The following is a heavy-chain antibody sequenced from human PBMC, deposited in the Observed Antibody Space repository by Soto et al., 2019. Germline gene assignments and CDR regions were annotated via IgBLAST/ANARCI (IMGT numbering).Heavy chain of an antibody. CDR3: ARDFLGYCSSTSCLRVYYYYGMDV. CDR2: ISSSSSYI. Sequence: PGGSLRLSCAASGFTFSSYSMNWVRQAPGKGLEWVSSISSSSSYIYYADSVKGRFTISRDNAKNSLYLQMNSLRAEDTAVYYCARDFLGYCSSTSCLRVYYYYGMDVWGQGTTVTVSS. CDR1: GFTFSSYS. D-gene: IGHD2-2*01. V-gene: IGHV3-21*01. J-gene: IGHJ6*02.